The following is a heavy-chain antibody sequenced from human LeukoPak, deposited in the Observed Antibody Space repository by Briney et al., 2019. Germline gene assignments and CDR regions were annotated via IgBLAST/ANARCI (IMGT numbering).Heavy chain of an antibody. CDR1: GFTFDDYA. CDR2: ISWNSGSI. D-gene: IGHD3-22*01. Sequence: GGSLRLSCAASGFTFDDYAMHWVRQAPGKGLEWVSGISWNSGSISYADSVKGRFTISRDNAKNSLYLQMNSLRAEDMALYYCAKSNGYYYDSSGYFDYWGQGTLVTVSS. CDR3: AKSNGYYYDSSGYFDY. V-gene: IGHV3-9*03. J-gene: IGHJ4*02.